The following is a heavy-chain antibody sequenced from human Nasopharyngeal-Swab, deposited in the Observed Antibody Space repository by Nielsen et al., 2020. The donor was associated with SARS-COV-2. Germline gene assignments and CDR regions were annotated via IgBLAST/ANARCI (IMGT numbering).Heavy chain of an antibody. V-gene: IGHV3-64D*06. CDR1: GFTFSSYA. Sequence: GESLKISCSASGFTFSSYAMHWVRQAPGKGLEYVSAISSNGGSTYYADSVKGRFTISRGNSKNTLYLQMSSLRAEDTAVYYCARGHDYGDYATYDYWGQGTLVTVSS. CDR2: ISSNGGST. D-gene: IGHD4-17*01. CDR3: ARGHDYGDYATYDY. J-gene: IGHJ4*02.